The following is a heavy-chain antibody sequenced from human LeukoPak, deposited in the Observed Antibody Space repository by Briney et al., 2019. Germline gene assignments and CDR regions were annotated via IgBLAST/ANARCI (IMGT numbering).Heavy chain of an antibody. V-gene: IGHV4-34*01. Sequence: SETLSLTCAVYGGSFSGYYWSWIRQPPGKGLEWIGEINHSGSTNYNPSLKSRVTISVDTSKNQFSLKLSSVTAADTAVYYRAGRPGPLIAAWFDPWGQGTLVTVSS. CDR1: GGSFSGYY. D-gene: IGHD2-21*01. CDR3: AGRPGPLIAAWFDP. J-gene: IGHJ5*02. CDR2: INHSGST.